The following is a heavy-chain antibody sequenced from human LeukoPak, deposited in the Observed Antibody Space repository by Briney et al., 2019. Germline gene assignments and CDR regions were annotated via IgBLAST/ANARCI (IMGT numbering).Heavy chain of an antibody. CDR2: ISYDGSNK. D-gene: IGHD3-16*01. V-gene: IGHV3-30*18. J-gene: IGHJ4*02. Sequence: GRSLRLSCAASGFTFSSYGMHWVRQAPGKGLEWVAVISYDGSNKYYADSVKGRFTISRDNSKNTLYLQMNSLRAEDTAVYYCAKGGGFGTTFDYWGQGTLVTVSS. CDR3: AKGGGFGTTFDY. CDR1: GFTFSSYG.